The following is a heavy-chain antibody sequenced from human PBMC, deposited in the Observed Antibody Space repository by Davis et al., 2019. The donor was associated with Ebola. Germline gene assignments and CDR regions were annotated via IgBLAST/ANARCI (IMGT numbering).Heavy chain of an antibody. CDR2: IRSKGHNYAT. J-gene: IGHJ3*02. CDR3: TRRTPYGVVIIDAFDI. D-gene: IGHD3-3*01. Sequence: PSETLSLTCAASGFTFSGSAMHWVRQASGKGLEWVGRIRSKGHNYATAYAASVKGRFTVSRDDSKNTAYLQMNSLKTEDTAVYYCTRRTPYGVVIIDAFDIWGQGTMVTVSS. V-gene: IGHV3-73*01. CDR1: GFTFSGSA.